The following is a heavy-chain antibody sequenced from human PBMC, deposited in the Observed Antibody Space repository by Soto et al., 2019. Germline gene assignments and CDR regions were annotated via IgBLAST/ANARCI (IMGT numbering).Heavy chain of an antibody. V-gene: IGHV3-23*01. J-gene: IGHJ4*02. Sequence: GGSLRLSCAASGFTFSSYAMSWVRQAPGKGLEWVSVNSGSGNSTYYADSVKGRFTISRDNSKDTVDLQMNGLRAEDTAVYYCARYIRGPTVYYFDFWGPGVLVTVSS. CDR1: GFTFSSYA. D-gene: IGHD1-1*01. CDR2: NSGSGNST. CDR3: ARYIRGPTVYYFDF.